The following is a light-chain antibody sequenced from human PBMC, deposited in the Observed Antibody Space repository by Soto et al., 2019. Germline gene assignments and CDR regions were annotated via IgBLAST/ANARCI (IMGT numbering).Light chain of an antibody. Sequence: EIVLTQSPATLSVSPGDRVTLSCRASQSVGSTLAWYQQKPGQPPRLLIRGASTRATGVPARFGGSGSGTEFTLTIHSLQSEDFAVYFCQHYSNWLSFGGGTKVVI. CDR2: GAS. V-gene: IGKV3-15*01. J-gene: IGKJ4*01. CDR3: QHYSNWLS. CDR1: QSVGST.